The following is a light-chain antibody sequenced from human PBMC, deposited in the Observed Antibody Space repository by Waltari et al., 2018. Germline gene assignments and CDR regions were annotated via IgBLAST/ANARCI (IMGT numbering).Light chain of an antibody. CDR3: MQALQTPWT. CDR1: QSLLHSNGNTY. V-gene: IGKV2-29*02. Sequence: IVMTQTPLSLPVTPGEPASISCRSSQSLLHSNGNTYLYWYLQKPGQPPRLLIYRVSNRFSGVPDRFSGSGSGTDFTLKISRVEAEDVGVYYCMQALQTPWTFGQGTKVEIK. J-gene: IGKJ1*01. CDR2: RVS.